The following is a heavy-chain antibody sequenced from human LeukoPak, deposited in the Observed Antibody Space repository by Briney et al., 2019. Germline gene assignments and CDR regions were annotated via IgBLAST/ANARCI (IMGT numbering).Heavy chain of an antibody. CDR2: INHSGST. Sequence: SETLSLTCAVYGGSFSGYYWSWIRQPPGKGLEWIGEINHSGSTNYNPSLKSRVTISVDTSKNQFSLKLSSVTAADTAVYYCARVPGRFGANNWFGPWGQGTLVTVSS. CDR1: GGSFSGYY. J-gene: IGHJ5*02. D-gene: IGHD3-3*01. V-gene: IGHV4-34*01. CDR3: ARVPGRFGANNWFGP.